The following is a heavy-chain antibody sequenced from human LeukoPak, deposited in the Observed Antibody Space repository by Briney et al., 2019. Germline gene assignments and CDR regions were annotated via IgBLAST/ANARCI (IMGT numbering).Heavy chain of an antibody. Sequence: PSETLSLTCTVSGGSISSYHWSWIRQPPGKGLEWIGYIYYSGSTNYNPSLKSRVTISVDTSKNQFSLKLSSVTAADTAVYYCARDLGAGLDYWGQGTLVTVSS. CDR3: ARDLGAGLDY. D-gene: IGHD6-19*01. J-gene: IGHJ4*02. V-gene: IGHV4-59*01. CDR2: IYYSGST. CDR1: GGSISSYH.